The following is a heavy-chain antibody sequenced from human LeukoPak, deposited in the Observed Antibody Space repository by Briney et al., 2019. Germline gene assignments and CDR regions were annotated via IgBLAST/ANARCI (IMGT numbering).Heavy chain of an antibody. CDR2: IYHSGST. D-gene: IGHD3-22*01. CDR3: ARGRDYYDGSAGFDY. CDR1: GGPISSGGYS. Sequence: PSETLSLTCAVSGGPISSGGYSWSWIRQPPGKGLEWIGYIYHSGSTYYNPSLKSRVTISVDRSKNQFSLKLSSVTAADTAVYYCARGRDYYDGSAGFDYWGQGTLVTVSS. V-gene: IGHV4-30-2*01. J-gene: IGHJ4*02.